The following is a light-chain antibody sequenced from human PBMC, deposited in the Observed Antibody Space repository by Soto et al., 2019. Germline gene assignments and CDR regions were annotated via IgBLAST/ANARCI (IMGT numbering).Light chain of an antibody. V-gene: IGLV2-11*01. CDR2: DVS. Sequence: QSALTQPRSVSGSPGQSVTISCTGTSSDVGGYNYVSWYQQHPGKAPKLMIYDVSKRPSGVPDRFSGSKSGNTAALIISGLEAEDEADYYCCSSAGSDSYVFGTGTKLTVL. CDR3: CSSAGSDSYV. CDR1: SSDVGGYNY. J-gene: IGLJ1*01.